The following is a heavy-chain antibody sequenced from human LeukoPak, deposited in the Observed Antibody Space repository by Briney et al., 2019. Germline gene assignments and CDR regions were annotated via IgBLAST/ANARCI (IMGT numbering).Heavy chain of an antibody. D-gene: IGHD4-17*01. V-gene: IGHV1-69*13. CDR3: ARDRYGDYANLFSYYFDY. CDR2: IIPIFGTA. Sequence: SVKVSCKASGYTFTSYAISWVRQAPGQGLEWMGGIIPIFGTANYAQKFQGRVTITADESTSTAYMELSSLRSEDTAVYYCARDRYGDYANLFSYYFDYWGQGTLVTVSS. J-gene: IGHJ4*02. CDR1: GYTFTSYA.